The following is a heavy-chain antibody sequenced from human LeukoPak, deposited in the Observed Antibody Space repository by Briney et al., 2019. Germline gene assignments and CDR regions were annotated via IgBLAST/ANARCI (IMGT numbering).Heavy chain of an antibody. J-gene: IGHJ6*03. D-gene: IGHD3-3*01. Sequence: SETLSLTCTVPGGSISSTSYFWGWIRQPPGKGLEWIGTIFYSGTTYYNPSLKSRVTISVDTSKNQFSLKLSSVTAADTAVYYCARVVRPAVTIFGVATRPVYYYMDVWGKGPRSPSP. CDR3: ARVVRPAVTIFGVATRPVYYYMDV. CDR2: IFYSGTT. V-gene: IGHV4-39*01. CDR1: GGSISSTSYF.